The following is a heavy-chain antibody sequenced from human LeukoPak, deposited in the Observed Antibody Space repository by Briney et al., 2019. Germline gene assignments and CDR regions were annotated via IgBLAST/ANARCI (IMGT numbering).Heavy chain of an antibody. D-gene: IGHD5-24*01. J-gene: IGHJ4*02. CDR2: IYYSGST. CDR3: ARGDGYKWEFYFDY. CDR1: GGSISNYY. Sequence: PSETLSLTCTVSGGSISNYYWTWIRQPPGKGLEWIGYIYYSGSTNYNPSLKSRVTISLDTSKNQFSLKLTSVTAADTALYYCARGDGYKWEFYFDYWGQGTLVTVSS. V-gene: IGHV4-59*01.